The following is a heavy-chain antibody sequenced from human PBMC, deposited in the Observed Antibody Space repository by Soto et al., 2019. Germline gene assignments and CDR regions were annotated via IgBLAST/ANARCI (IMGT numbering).Heavy chain of an antibody. D-gene: IGHD3-3*01. Sequence: PSVTLCVSCTVVGGSISSYDWSWIRQTPGKGLEWIGYIYYSGSTNYNPSLKSRVTISVDTSKNQFSLKLSSVTAADTAVYYCARALGGFDGEFYDFWSGIRFNYYYMDVWGKGTTVTVSS. J-gene: IGHJ6*03. CDR1: GGSISSYD. CDR2: IYYSGST. CDR3: ARALGGFDGEFYDFWSGIRFNYYYMDV. V-gene: IGHV4-59*01.